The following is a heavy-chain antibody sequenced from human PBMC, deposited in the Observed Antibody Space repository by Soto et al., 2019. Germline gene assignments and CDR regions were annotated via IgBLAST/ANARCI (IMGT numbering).Heavy chain of an antibody. V-gene: IGHV3-23*01. CDR3: AKDGSSGYYYFDY. CDR1: GFTFSSYA. CDR2: ISGSGGST. Sequence: LRLSCAASGFTFSSYAMSWVRQAPGQGLEWVSAISGSGGSTYYADSVKGRFTISRDNSKNTLYLQMNSLRAEDTAVYYCAKDGSSGYYYFDYWGQGTLVTVSS. D-gene: IGHD3-22*01. J-gene: IGHJ4*02.